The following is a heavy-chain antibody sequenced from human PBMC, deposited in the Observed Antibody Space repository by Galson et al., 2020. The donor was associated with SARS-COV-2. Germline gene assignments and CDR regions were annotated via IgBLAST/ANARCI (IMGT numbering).Heavy chain of an antibody. CDR1: GFTFSSYS. CDR3: ARGEYYYGSGNWFDP. J-gene: IGHJ5*02. D-gene: IGHD3-10*01. Sequence: GESLKISCAASGFTFSSYSMNWVRQAPGKGLEWVSSISSSSSYIYYADSVKGRFTISRDNAKNSLYLQMNSLRAEDTAVYYCARGEYYYGSGNWFDPWGQGTLVTVSS. CDR2: ISSSSSYI. V-gene: IGHV3-21*01.